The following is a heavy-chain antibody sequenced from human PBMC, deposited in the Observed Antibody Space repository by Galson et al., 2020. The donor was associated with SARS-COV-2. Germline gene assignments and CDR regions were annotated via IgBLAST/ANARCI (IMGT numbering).Heavy chain of an antibody. J-gene: IGHJ5*02. V-gene: IGHV3-48*01. D-gene: IGHD5-18*01. CDR2: ISRSSTTI. CDR1: GFIFSDYS. CDR3: ARGYGAS. Sequence: GGSLRLSCADSGFIFSDYSMSWVRQAPGQGLEWVSYISRSSTTINYADSVKGRFTISRDNAKNSLLLQMNSLRGDETAVYYCARGYGASWGQGTLVTVSS.